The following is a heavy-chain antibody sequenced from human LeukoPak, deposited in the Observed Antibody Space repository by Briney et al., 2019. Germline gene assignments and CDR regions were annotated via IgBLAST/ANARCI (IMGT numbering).Heavy chain of an antibody. CDR3: ASIRGTFGY. CDR1: GCTFSDHF. V-gene: IGHV3-72*01. J-gene: IGHJ4*02. CDR2: TRNKANSYIT. D-gene: IGHD1-26*01. Sequence: GGSLRLSCAASGCTFSDHFLGWVRQAPGKGLEWVGRTRNKANSYITEYAASVKGRFTISRDDSKNSLYLQMNSLKTDDTAMYYCASIRGTFGYWGQGTLVIVPS.